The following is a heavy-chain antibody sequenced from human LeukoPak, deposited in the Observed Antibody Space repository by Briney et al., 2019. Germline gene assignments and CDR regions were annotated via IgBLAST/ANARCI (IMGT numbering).Heavy chain of an antibody. J-gene: IGHJ4*02. V-gene: IGHV3-23*01. D-gene: IGHD6-13*01. Sequence: GGSLRLSCAASGFTFSSYEMNWVRQAPGKGLEWVSTMSGDATSTYYADSVKGRFTISRDNSKNTLYLQMNSLRAEDTAVYYCAKRASGSSWYPSDSWGQGTLDTVSS. CDR1: GFTFSSYE. CDR3: AKRASGSSWYPSDS. CDR2: MSGDATST.